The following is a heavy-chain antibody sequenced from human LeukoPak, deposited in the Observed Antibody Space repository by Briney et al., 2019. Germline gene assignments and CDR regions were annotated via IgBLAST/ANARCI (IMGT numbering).Heavy chain of an antibody. CDR3: ARDDPQYSSSWYVARGPRFDY. V-gene: IGHV1-18*01. CDR1: GYTFTSYG. J-gene: IGHJ4*02. CDR2: ISAYNGNT. Sequence: ASVKVSCKASGYTFTSYGISWVRQAPGQGLEWMGWISAYNGNTNYAQKLQGRVTMTTDTSTSTAYTELRSLRSDDTAVYYCARDDPQYSSSWYVARGPRFDYWGQGTLVTVSS. D-gene: IGHD6-13*01.